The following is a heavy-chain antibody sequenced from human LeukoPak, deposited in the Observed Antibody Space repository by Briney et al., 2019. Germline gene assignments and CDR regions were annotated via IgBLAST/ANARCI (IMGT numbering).Heavy chain of an antibody. CDR1: GFTFDDYG. Sequence: RPGGSLRLSCAASGFTFDDYGMSWVRQAPGKGLEWVSGINWNGGSTGYADSVKGRFTISRDNAKNSLYLQMNSLRAEDTALYYCARDTEYCGGDCYSGGFDYWGQGTLVTVSS. J-gene: IGHJ4*02. V-gene: IGHV3-20*04. CDR3: ARDTEYCGGDCYSGGFDY. CDR2: INWNGGST. D-gene: IGHD2-21*02.